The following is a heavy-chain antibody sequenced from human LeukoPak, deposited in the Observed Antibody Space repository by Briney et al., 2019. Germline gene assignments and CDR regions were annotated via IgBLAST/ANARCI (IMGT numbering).Heavy chain of an antibody. V-gene: IGHV3-21*04. CDR3: VRGTDCSATTCYPLSAFDS. J-gene: IGHJ4*02. D-gene: IGHD2-2*01. CDR1: GFIFSDFG. CDR2: ISSRGTYT. Sequence: GGSLRLSCVASGFIFSDFGMKWVGQVTGKGVEGVAFISSRGTYTFYAESVKGRFTSSRDTGKKSLDLQMTSLRVEDTAAYYCVRGTDCSATTCYPLSAFDSWGQGTLVTVSS.